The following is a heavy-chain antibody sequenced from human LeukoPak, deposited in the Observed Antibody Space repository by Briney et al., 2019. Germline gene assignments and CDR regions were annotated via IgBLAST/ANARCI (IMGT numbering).Heavy chain of an antibody. CDR2: FDPEDGET. CDR3: ATASWREGHGGAFDI. V-gene: IGHV1-24*01. Sequence: GASVKVSCKVSGYTLTELSIHWVRQAPGKGLEWMGGFDPEDGETIYAQKFQGRVTMTEDTSTDTAYMELSSLRSEGTAVYYCATASWREGHGGAFDIWGQGTMVTVSS. CDR1: GYTLTELS. D-gene: IGHD6-13*01. J-gene: IGHJ3*02.